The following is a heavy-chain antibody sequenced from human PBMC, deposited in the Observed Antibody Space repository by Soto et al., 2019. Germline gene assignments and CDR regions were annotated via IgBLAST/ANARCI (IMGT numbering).Heavy chain of an antibody. D-gene: IGHD3-16*01. J-gene: IGHJ6*03. CDR2: IWYDGSNK. CDR3: AKASKPWGYYYYYYMDV. Sequence: GGSLRLSCAASGFTFSSYGMHWVRQAPGKGLEWVAVIWYDGSNKYYADSVKGRFTISRDNSKNTLYLQMSSLRAEDTAVYYCAKASKPWGYYYYYYMDVWGKGTTVTVSS. V-gene: IGHV3-33*06. CDR1: GFTFSSYG.